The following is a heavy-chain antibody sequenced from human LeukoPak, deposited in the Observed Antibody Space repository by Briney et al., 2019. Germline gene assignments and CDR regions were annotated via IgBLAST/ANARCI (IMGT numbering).Heavy chain of an antibody. CDR2: IHQDSSEK. CDR3: ARSDLRGLLNDY. CDR1: GFTFSLYW. Sequence: GGSLRLSCAASGFTFSLYWMTWVRQAPGRGLEWVANIHQDSSEKNCVDSVKGRFTISRDNAKNSLFLEMNSLRAEDTAVYYCARSDLRGLLNDYWGQGTLVTVSS. V-gene: IGHV3-7*04. J-gene: IGHJ4*02. D-gene: IGHD3-9*01.